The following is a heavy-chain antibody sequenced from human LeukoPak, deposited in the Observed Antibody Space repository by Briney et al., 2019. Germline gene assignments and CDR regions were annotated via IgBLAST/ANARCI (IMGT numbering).Heavy chain of an antibody. J-gene: IGHJ4*02. V-gene: IGHV4-30-4*01. Sequence: ASETLSLTCTVSGGSISSGDYYWSWIRQPPGKGLEWIGYIYYSGSTYYNPSLKSRVTISVDTSKNQFSLKLSSVTAADTAVYYCASTLGVQGNNYYDSSGYPNPFDYWGQGTLVTVSS. CDR3: ASTLGVQGNNYYDSSGYPNPFDY. D-gene: IGHD3-22*01. CDR1: GGSISSGDYY. CDR2: IYYSGST.